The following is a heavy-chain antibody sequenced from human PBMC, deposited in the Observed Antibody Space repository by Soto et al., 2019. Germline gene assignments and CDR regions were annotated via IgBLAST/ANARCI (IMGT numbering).Heavy chain of an antibody. CDR2: IKEGGNDK. D-gene: IGHD4-17*01. Sequence: GGSLRLSCAASGFGFSDYSMSWVRQAPGKGPEWVASIKEGGNDKYYVDSVKGRFTISRDNAKNSLYLQMNSLRAEDTAVYYCARDTSTVTRAQADYYYYGMDVWGQGTTVTVSS. J-gene: IGHJ6*02. CDR3: ARDTSTVTRAQADYYYYGMDV. V-gene: IGHV3-7*05. CDR1: GFGFSDYS.